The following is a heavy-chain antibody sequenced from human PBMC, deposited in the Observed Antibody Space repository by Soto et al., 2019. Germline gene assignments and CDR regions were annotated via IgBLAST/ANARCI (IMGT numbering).Heavy chain of an antibody. Sequence: SETLSLTCTVSGGSISGGYYHWTWIRQAPGKGLEWIGYIHYSGSVQYNPSLQSRLTMSVDTSKNVFSLNLSSVTAADTAVYFCVREDDGGDRDYYGLDVWGQGTTVTVSS. J-gene: IGHJ6*02. CDR2: IHYSGSV. V-gene: IGHV4-30-4*01. D-gene: IGHD2-21*02. CDR1: GGSISGGYYH. CDR3: VREDDGGDRDYYGLDV.